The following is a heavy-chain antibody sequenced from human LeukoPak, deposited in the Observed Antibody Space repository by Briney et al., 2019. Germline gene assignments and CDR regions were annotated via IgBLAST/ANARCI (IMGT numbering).Heavy chain of an antibody. CDR1: GGSFSGYY. J-gene: IGHJ4*02. Sequence: SETLSLTCAVYGGSFSGYYWSWIRQPPGKGLEWIGSIYYSGSTYYNPSLKSRVTISVDTSKNQFSLKLSSVTAADTAVYYCARHYSSQYYDFWSGYYTGFDYWGQGTLVTVSS. CDR2: IYYSGST. D-gene: IGHD3-3*01. V-gene: IGHV4-34*01. CDR3: ARHYSSQYYDFWSGYYTGFDY.